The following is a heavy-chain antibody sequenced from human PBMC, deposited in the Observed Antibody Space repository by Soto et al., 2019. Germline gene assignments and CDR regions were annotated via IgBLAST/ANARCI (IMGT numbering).Heavy chain of an antibody. CDR3: AKDGSHCSGGSCYFFYPNDAFDI. D-gene: IGHD2-15*01. Sequence: PGGSLRLSCAASGFTFSSYAMSWVRQAPGKGLEWVSAISGSGGSTYYADSVKGRFTISRDNSKNTLYLQMNSLRAEDTAVYYCAKDGSHCSGGSCYFFYPNDAFDIWGQGTMVTVSS. CDR1: GFTFSSYA. V-gene: IGHV3-23*01. J-gene: IGHJ3*02. CDR2: ISGSGGST.